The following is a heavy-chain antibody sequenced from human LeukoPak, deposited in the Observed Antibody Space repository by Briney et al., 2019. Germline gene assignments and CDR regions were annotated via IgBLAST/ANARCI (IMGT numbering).Heavy chain of an antibody. CDR3: VRGTLRDCSYTSCTRGNWFDP. CDR1: GFTFSSHW. Sequence: GGSLRLSCAASGFTFSSHWMHWVRQAPEKGLVGVSHINADGSATYYAASVKGRFTISRDNARNTLYLQMHSLAAEDTGVYYCVRGTLRDCSYTSCTRGNWFDPWGQGTLVTVSS. D-gene: IGHD2-2*01. J-gene: IGHJ5*02. CDR2: INADGSAT. V-gene: IGHV3-74*01.